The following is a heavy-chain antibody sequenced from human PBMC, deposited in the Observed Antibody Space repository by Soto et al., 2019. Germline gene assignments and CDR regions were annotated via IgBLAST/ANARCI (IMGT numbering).Heavy chain of an antibody. J-gene: IGHJ4*02. CDR3: ERDQGYRYGYS. Sequence: QVQLVQSGAEVKKPGASVKVSCKASGYTFTSYAMHWVRQAPGQRLEWMGWINAGNGNTKYSQKFQGRVTITRDTSPSTAYMELSSLRSEDTAVYYCERDQGYRYGYSWGQGHLVTVSS. V-gene: IGHV1-3*01. D-gene: IGHD5-18*01. CDR1: GYTFTSYA. CDR2: INAGNGNT.